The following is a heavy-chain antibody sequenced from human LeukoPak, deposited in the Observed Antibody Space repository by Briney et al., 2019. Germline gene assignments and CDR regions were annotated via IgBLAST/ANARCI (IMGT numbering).Heavy chain of an antibody. CDR1: GGSISSSSYY. V-gene: IGHV4-39*07. J-gene: IGHJ4*02. CDR3: ARERYYDSSAGLFDY. Sequence: SETLSLTCTVSGGSISSSSYYWGWIRQPPGKGLEWIGSIYYSGSTYYNPSLKSRVTISVDTSKNQFSLKLSSVTAADTAVYYCARERYYDSSAGLFDYWGQGTLVTVSS. CDR2: IYYSGST. D-gene: IGHD3-22*01.